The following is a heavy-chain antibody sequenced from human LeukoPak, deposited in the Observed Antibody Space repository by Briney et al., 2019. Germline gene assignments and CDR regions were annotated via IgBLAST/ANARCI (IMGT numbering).Heavy chain of an antibody. Sequence: ASVKVSCKASGYTSTGYYMHWVRQAPGQGLEWMGIINPSGGSTSYAQKFQGRVTMTRDTSTSTVYMELSSLRSEDTAVYYCARGSAVAGTEDYWGQGTLVTVSS. CDR1: GYTSTGYY. CDR2: INPSGGST. V-gene: IGHV1-46*01. CDR3: ARGSAVAGTEDY. J-gene: IGHJ4*02. D-gene: IGHD6-19*01.